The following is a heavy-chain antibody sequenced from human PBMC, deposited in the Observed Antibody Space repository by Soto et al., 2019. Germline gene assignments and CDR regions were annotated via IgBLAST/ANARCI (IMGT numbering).Heavy chain of an antibody. CDR1: RFSFTNAW. Sequence: EVQLVESGRGFVQPGGSLRLSCVASRFSFTNAWMSWVRQAPGKGPEWVGRIKSKTDGGTAEYAAPVKGRFTISRDDSQNTLYLHMDSLKAEDTALYHCSTDIGIYGLDIWGQGTTVTVSS. CDR2: IKSKTDGGTA. J-gene: IGHJ6*02. D-gene: IGHD1-26*01. CDR3: STDIGIYGLDI. V-gene: IGHV3-15*01.